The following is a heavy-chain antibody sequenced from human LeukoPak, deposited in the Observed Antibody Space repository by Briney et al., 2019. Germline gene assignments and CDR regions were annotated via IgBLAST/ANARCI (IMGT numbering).Heavy chain of an antibody. Sequence: SETLSLACTVSGGPISTGSYSWNWIRQPAGKGLEWIGRIYTSGSTNYNPSLKSRVTVSVDTSKNQFSLKLSSVTAADTAVYYCARDYGSGDQKCFDPWGQGTLVTVSS. V-gene: IGHV4-61*02. CDR3: ARDYGSGDQKCFDP. J-gene: IGHJ5*02. D-gene: IGHD3-10*01. CDR1: GGPISTGSYS. CDR2: IYTSGST.